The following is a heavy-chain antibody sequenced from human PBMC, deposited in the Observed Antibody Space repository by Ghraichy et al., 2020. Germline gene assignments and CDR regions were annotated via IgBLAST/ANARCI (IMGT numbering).Heavy chain of an antibody. D-gene: IGHD3-10*01. CDR2: IDGAGEKT. CDR3: ARHPTYSGLGTCFDY. CDR1: GITFSNYA. Sequence: GSLRLSCAASGITFSNYAMSWVRQIPGKGLEWVSTIDGAGEKTYHADSVKGRFTISRDNSMNTLFLQMNNLRAEDTARYYCARHPTYSGLGTCFDYWGQGTLVTVSS. J-gene: IGHJ4*02. V-gene: IGHV3-23*01.